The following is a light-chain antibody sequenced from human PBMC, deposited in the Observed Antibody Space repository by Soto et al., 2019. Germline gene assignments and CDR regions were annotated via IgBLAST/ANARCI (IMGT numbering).Light chain of an antibody. CDR3: QQHNGWPLT. CDR2: DAF. J-gene: IGKJ4*01. Sequence: EVVLTQSPATLSLSPGERAILSCRASHNVGYDLAWYQQRPGQAPRLVISDAFNRATGIPARFSGSGSGTDFTLTISSRGPEDFAVYYCQQHNGWPLTFGGGTKVEI. CDR1: HNVGYD. V-gene: IGKV3-11*01.